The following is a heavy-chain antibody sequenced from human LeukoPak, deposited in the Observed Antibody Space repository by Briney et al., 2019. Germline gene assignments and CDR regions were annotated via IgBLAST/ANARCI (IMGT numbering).Heavy chain of an antibody. V-gene: IGHV3-30*01. D-gene: IGHD2-15*01. CDR3: ARDGAGCSGGSCYSGWFDP. Sequence: GRSLRLSCAASGFTFSSYAMHWVRQAPGKGLEWVAVISYDGSNKYYADSVKGRFTISRDNSKNTLYLQMNSLRAEDTAVYYSARDGAGCSGGSCYSGWFDPWGQGTLVTVSS. CDR2: ISYDGSNK. J-gene: IGHJ5*02. CDR1: GFTFSSYA.